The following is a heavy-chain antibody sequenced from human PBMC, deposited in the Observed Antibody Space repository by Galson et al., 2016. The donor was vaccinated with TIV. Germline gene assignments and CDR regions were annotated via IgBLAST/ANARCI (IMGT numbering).Heavy chain of an antibody. D-gene: IGHD4-17*01. J-gene: IGHJ4*03. Sequence: QSGAEVKKPGGSLRISCKTSGYSFTIHWIHWVRQTPGKGLEWMGRIDPSDSHSNYSPSFRGHVAFSTDNSTSTAYVKWENLRASDGGIIYCAMPSGFGDDFGLRLWGRGTQVTVSP. CDR3: AMPSGFGDDFGLRL. CDR2: IDPSDSHS. CDR1: GYSFTIHW. V-gene: IGHV5-10-1*01.